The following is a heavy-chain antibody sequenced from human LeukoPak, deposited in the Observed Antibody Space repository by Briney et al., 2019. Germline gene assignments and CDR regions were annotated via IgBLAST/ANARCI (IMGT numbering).Heavy chain of an antibody. J-gene: IGHJ4*02. V-gene: IGHV3-23*01. Sequence: GGSLRLSCGASGSTFNSYAVSWVRQAPGKGLEWVSAISGSGGGTYYADSVKGRFTISRDNSKNTVYLQMNSLSTEDTAVYYCAKTTTGYSSGRYPGWPVDCWGQGTLVTVSS. CDR3: AKTTTGYSSGRYPGWPVDC. CDR2: ISGSGGGT. CDR1: GSTFNSYA. D-gene: IGHD6-19*01.